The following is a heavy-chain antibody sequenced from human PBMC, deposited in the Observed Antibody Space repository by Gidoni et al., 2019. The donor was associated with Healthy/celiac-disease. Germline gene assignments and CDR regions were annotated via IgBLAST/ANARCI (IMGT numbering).Heavy chain of an antibody. Sequence: QLQLQESGPGRVKPSETLSLTCTVPGGSISSSSSYWGWIRQPPGKGLEWIGSIYDSGCTYSTPSLKILVTISVDTSKNQFSLKLSSVTAADTAVYYCAREAPSYGLSGYFDLWGRGTLVTVSS. V-gene: IGHV4-39*07. CDR1: GGSISSSSSY. J-gene: IGHJ2*01. CDR3: AREAPSYGLSGYFDL. CDR2: IYDSGCT. D-gene: IGHD5-18*01.